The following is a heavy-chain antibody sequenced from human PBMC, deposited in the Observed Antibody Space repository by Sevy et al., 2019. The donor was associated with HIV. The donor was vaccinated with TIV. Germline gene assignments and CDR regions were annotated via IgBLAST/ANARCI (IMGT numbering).Heavy chain of an antibody. CDR2: ISYDGSNK. V-gene: IGHV3-30-3*01. D-gene: IGHD2-21*02. CDR1: GFTFSSYA. J-gene: IGHJ3*02. CDR3: ARVVVVTDAFDI. Sequence: GSLRLSCAASGFTFSSYAMHWVRQAPGKGLEWVAVISYDGSNKYYADSVKGRFTISRDNSKNTLYLQMNSLRAEDTAVYYCARVVVVTDAFDIWGQGTMVTVSS.